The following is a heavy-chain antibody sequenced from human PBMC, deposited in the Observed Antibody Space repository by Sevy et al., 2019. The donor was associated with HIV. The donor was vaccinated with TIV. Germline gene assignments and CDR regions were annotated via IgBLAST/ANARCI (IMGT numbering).Heavy chain of an antibody. CDR2: IRYDGSNK. V-gene: IGHV3-30*02. CDR3: AKGGIAARNWFDP. J-gene: IGHJ5*02. Sequence: GGSLRLSCAASGFTFSSYGMLWVRQAPGKGLEWVAFIRYDGSNKYYADSVKGRFTISRDNSKNMLYLQMNSLRAEDTAVYYCAKGGIAARNWFDPWGQGTLVTVSS. CDR1: GFTFSSYG. D-gene: IGHD6-6*01.